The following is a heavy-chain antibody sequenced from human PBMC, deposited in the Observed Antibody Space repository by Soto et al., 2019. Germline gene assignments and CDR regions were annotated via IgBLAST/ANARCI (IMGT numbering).Heavy chain of an antibody. Sequence: SVKVSCKASGGTFRNYGIGWVRQAPGQGLEWMGGIIPVFGTTNYAQKFQGGVTITADESTTTAYIEVSSLRPEDTAMFYCGRYCSGGSCHTLDYYGMDVWGKGTTVTV. D-gene: IGHD2-15*01. CDR3: GRYCSGGSCHTLDYYGMDV. CDR2: IIPVFGTT. V-gene: IGHV1-69*13. J-gene: IGHJ6*04. CDR1: GGTFRNYG.